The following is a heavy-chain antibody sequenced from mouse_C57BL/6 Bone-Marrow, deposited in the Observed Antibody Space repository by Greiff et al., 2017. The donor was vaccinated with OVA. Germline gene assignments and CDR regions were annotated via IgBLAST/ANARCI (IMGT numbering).Heavy chain of an antibody. J-gene: IGHJ1*03. CDR2: IWSGGST. CDR1: GFSLTSYG. CDR3: ARQEVTTTPYWYFDV. Sequence: QVQLQQSGPGLVQPSQSLSITCTVSGFSLTSYGVHWVRQSPGKGLEWLGVIWSGGSTDYNAAFISRLSISKDNSKSQVFFKMNSLQADDTAIYYCARQEVTTTPYWYFDVWGTGTTVTVSS. V-gene: IGHV2-2*01. D-gene: IGHD2-5*01.